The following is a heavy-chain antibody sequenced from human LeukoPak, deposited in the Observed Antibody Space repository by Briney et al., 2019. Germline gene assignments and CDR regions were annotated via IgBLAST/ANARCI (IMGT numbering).Heavy chain of an antibody. Sequence: PSETLSLTCTGSRRSISSYYWSWIRQPPGKGLEWIGYIYYSGSTNYNPSLKSRVTISVDTSKNQFSLKLSSVAAADTAVYYCARVGYGDAIDYCGQGTLVTVSS. V-gene: IGHV4-59*01. CDR3: ARVGYGDAIDY. CDR1: RRSISSYY. J-gene: IGHJ4*02. CDR2: IYYSGST. D-gene: IGHD4-17*01.